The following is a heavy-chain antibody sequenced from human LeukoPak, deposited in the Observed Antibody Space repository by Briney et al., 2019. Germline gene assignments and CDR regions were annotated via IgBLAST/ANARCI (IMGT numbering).Heavy chain of an antibody. J-gene: IGHJ4*02. Sequence: GGSLRLSCAASGFTFSSYAMSWVRQAPGKGLEWGSAISGSGGSTYYADSVKGRFTISRDNSKNTLYLQMNSLRAEDTAVYYCAKGAVDYYGSGSYYNSRYYFDYWGQGTLVTVSS. V-gene: IGHV3-23*01. CDR2: ISGSGGST. D-gene: IGHD3-10*01. CDR3: AKGAVDYYGSGSYYNSRYYFDY. CDR1: GFTFSSYA.